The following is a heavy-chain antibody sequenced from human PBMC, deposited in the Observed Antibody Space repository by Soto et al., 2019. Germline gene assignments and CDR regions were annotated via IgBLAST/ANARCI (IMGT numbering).Heavy chain of an antibody. Sequence: SETLCLTCAVYGGSFSGYYWSLISQPPGKGLEWIGEINHSGSTNYNPSLKSRVTMSLQTSRNQFSLNLTSVTATDTAVYFCARRAILPTRISGVRGYHFGMDVWGQGTTVTVPS. CDR3: ARRAILPTRISGVRGYHFGMDV. CDR1: GGSFSGYY. J-gene: IGHJ6*02. D-gene: IGHD3-3*01. CDR2: INHSGST. V-gene: IGHV4-34*01.